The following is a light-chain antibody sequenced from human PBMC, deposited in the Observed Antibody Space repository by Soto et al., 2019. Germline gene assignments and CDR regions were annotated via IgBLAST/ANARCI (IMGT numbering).Light chain of an antibody. CDR3: QQNYCPPRT. V-gene: IGKV1-39*01. Sequence: DIQMTQSPSSLSASVGDRVTITCRASQSISTYLNWYQQKVGKAPKLLIYAASSLQSGVPSRFSGSGSGTAFTLTISSLPPEEFATYYGQQNYCPPRTFGQGTKLEIK. J-gene: IGKJ2*02. CDR2: AAS. CDR1: QSISTY.